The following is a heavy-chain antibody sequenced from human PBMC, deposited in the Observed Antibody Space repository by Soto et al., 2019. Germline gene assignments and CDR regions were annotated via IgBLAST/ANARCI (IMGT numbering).Heavy chain of an antibody. CDR2: IGTAGDT. CDR1: GFTFSSYD. J-gene: IGHJ3*02. Sequence: GGSLRLSCAASGFTFSSYDMHWVRQATGKGLEWVSAIGTAGDTYYPGSVKGRFTISRENAKNSLYLQMNSLRAGDTAVYYCARGFRDYIWGSYRSDAFDIWGQGTMVTVSS. V-gene: IGHV3-13*01. D-gene: IGHD3-16*02. CDR3: ARGFRDYIWGSYRSDAFDI.